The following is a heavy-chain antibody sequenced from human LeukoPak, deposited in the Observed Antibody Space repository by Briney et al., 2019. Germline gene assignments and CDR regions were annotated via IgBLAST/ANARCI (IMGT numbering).Heavy chain of an antibody. CDR1: GFTFDDYA. V-gene: IGHV3-9*03. J-gene: IGHJ4*02. Sequence: GGSLRLSCAASGFTFDDYAMHWVRQAPGKGLEWVSGISWNSGSRGYADSVKGRFTISRDNAKNSLYLQMNSLRAEDMALYYCAKGEITMVRGVITNWGQGTLVTVSS. CDR3: AKGEITMVRGVITN. D-gene: IGHD3-10*01. CDR2: ISWNSGSR.